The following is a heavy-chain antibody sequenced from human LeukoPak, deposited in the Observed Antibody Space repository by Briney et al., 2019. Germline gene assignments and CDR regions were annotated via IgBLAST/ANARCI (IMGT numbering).Heavy chain of an antibody. CDR1: GGSISSYY. V-gene: IGHV4-59*01. CDR3: ARDYYDSSVRYYGMDV. D-gene: IGHD3-22*01. Sequence: PSETLSLTCTVSGGSISSYYWSWIRQPPGKGLEWIGCIYYSGSTNYNPSLKSRVTISVDTSKNQFSLKLSSVTAADTAVYYCARDYYDSSVRYYGMDVWGQGTTVTVSS. J-gene: IGHJ6*02. CDR2: IYYSGST.